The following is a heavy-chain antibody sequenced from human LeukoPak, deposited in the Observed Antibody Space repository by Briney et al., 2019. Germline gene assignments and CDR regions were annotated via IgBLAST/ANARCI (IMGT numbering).Heavy chain of an antibody. CDR3: ARAGIPGYCTNVTCSNWLDP. J-gene: IGHJ5*02. D-gene: IGHD2-8*01. CDR1: GDTFTTCA. Sequence: ASVKVSCKTSGDTFTTCAIIWVRQAPGQGLEWMGGIIPMFGTPNYAQRLQGRVTITADKSTKTAYMELSSLRSEDTAVYYCARAGIPGYCTNVTCSNWLDPWGQGTLVTVSS. V-gene: IGHV1-69*06. CDR2: IIPMFGTP.